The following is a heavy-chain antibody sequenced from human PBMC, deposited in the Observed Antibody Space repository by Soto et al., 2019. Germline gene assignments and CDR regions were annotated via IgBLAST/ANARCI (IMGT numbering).Heavy chain of an antibody. V-gene: IGHV4-30-2*01. J-gene: IGHJ3*02. CDR3: ARARGTVAGKKVGAFDI. D-gene: IGHD6-19*01. Sequence: PSESLSLTCAVSGGSISRGGYSWSWIRQPPGKGLEWIGYIYHSGSTYYNPSLKSRVTISVDRSKNQFSLKLSSVTAADTAVYYCARARGTVAGKKVGAFDIWGQGTMVT. CDR1: GGSISRGGYS. CDR2: IYHSGST.